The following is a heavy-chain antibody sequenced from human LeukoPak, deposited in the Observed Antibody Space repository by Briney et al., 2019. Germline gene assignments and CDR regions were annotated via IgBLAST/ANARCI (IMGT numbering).Heavy chain of an antibody. CDR1: GFTFSSYW. CDR2: ISGSGGST. D-gene: IGHD3-10*01. J-gene: IGHJ4*02. V-gene: IGHV3-23*01. Sequence: PGGSLRLSCAASGFTFSSYWMSWVRQAPGKGLEWVSAISGSGGSTYYADSVKGRFTISRDNSKNTLYLQMNSLRAEDTAVYYCAKDESRYGSRSYCYWGQGTLVTVSS. CDR3: AKDESRYGSRSYCY.